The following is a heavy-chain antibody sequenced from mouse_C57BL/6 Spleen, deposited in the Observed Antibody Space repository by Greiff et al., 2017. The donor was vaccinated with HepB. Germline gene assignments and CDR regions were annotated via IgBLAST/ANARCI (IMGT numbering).Heavy chain of an antibody. J-gene: IGHJ3*01. V-gene: IGHV1-64*01. CDR1: GYTFTSYW. CDR3: GIYYEYLAY. D-gene: IGHD2-4*01. CDR2: IHPNSGST. Sequence: QVQLQQPGAELVKPGASVKLSCKASGYTFTSYWMHWVKQRPGQGLEWIGMIHPNSGSTNYNEKFKSKATLTVDKSSSTAYMQLSSLTSEDSAVYDCGIYYEYLAYWGQGTLGTVSA.